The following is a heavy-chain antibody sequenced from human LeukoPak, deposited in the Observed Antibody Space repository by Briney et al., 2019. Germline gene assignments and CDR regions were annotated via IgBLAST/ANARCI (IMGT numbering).Heavy chain of an antibody. Sequence: GESLKISCKGSGYSFTSYWIGWVRQMPGKVLEWMGIIYPGDSDTRYSPSFQGQVTISADKSISTAYLQWSSLKASDTAMYYCARRYYDILTGYRHWYFDLWGRGTLVTVSS. V-gene: IGHV5-51*01. D-gene: IGHD3-9*01. CDR2: IYPGDSDT. CDR1: GYSFTSYW. J-gene: IGHJ2*01. CDR3: ARRYYDILTGYRHWYFDL.